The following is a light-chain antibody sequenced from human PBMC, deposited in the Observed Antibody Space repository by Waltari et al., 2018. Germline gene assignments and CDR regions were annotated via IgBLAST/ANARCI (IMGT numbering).Light chain of an antibody. J-gene: IGLJ3*02. CDR3: CSYAGTWL. Sequence: QSALTQPASMSASPGQSITISCTATNNDVGTYDLFSWYQQHPGRAPKLLIFQGTKRPSEVSGRFSGSKFADTASLTISVLQPEDEADYYCCSYAGTWLFGGGTKVTVL. CDR1: NNDVGTYDL. CDR2: QGT. V-gene: IGLV2-23*01.